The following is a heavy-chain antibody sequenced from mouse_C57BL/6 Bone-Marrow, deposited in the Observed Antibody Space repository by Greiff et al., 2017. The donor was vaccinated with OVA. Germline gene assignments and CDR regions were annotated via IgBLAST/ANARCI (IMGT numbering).Heavy chain of an antibody. CDR1: GYTFTSYV. V-gene: IGHV1-14*01. Sequence: VQLQQSGPELVKPGASVKMSCKASGYTFTSYVMHWVKQKPGQGLEWIGYIYPYNDGTKYNEKFKGKATLTSVKSSSTAYMELSSLTSEDSAVYYCARSRGIYYYGSRTPFAYWGQGTLVTVSA. CDR2: IYPYNDGT. CDR3: ARSRGIYYYGSRTPFAY. J-gene: IGHJ3*01. D-gene: IGHD1-1*01.